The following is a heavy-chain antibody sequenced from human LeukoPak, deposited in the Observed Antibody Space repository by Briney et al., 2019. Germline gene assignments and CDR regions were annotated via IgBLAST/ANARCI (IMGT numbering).Heavy chain of an antibody. Sequence: PSGTLSLTCAVSGGSISSNNWWGWVRQPPGKGLEWIGEIYHTGSTNYNPSLKSRVTMSVDKSRNQFSLKLSSVTAADTAMYFCASYGPWGPGSLVTVSS. CDR3: ASYGP. V-gene: IGHV4-4*02. CDR1: GGSISSNNW. D-gene: IGHD4-17*01. J-gene: IGHJ5*02. CDR2: IYHTGST.